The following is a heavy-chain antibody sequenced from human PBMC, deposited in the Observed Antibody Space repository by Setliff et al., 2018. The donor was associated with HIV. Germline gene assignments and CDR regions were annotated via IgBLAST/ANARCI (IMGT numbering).Heavy chain of an antibody. J-gene: IGHJ4*02. V-gene: IGHV3-48*01. CDR1: GFTFGDYS. Sequence: GGSLRLSCAASGFTFGDYSVNWVRQSPGKGLEWVSYISSSSGTIYYADSVKGRFTISRDNAKMHLHMNSLRAEDTAVYYCARDRRGSSRFYFDYWGQGTLVTVSS. D-gene: IGHD6-13*01. CDR2: ISSSSGTI. CDR3: ARDRRGSSRFYFDY.